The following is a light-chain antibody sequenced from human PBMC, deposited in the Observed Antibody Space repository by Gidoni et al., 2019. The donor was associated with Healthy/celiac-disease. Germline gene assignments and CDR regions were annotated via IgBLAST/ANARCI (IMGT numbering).Light chain of an antibody. CDR1: QSISSW. CDR3: QQYNSYSYT. V-gene: IGKV1-5*01. Sequence: DIQMTQSPYTLSASVGDRVTITCRASQSISSWLAWYQQKPGKSPKRLIYDASSLEIEVPSRFSGSGSGTEFTLTISSLQPDDFATYYCQQYNSYSYTFGQGTKLEIK. CDR2: DAS. J-gene: IGKJ2*01.